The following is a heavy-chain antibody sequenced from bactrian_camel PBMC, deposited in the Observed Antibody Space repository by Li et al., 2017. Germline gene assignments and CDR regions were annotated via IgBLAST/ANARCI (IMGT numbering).Heavy chain of an antibody. J-gene: IGHJ6*01. Sequence: QLVESGGGLVQPGGSLRLSCAASGFTFDDSDMGWFRQAPGNECELVSSINSDGSTYYADSVKGRFTISQDNAKNTVYLQMNSLKPEDTAVYYCAAGFGMYGGSSLACPLAAFGYWGQGTQVTVS. CDR1: GFTFDDSD. CDR3: AAGFGMYGGSSLACPLAAFGY. D-gene: IGHD6*01. V-gene: IGHV3S60*01. CDR2: INSDGST.